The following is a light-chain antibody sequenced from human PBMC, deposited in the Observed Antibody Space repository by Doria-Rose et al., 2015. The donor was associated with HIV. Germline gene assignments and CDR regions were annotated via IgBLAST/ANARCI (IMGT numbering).Light chain of an antibody. J-gene: IGKJ1*01. CDR3: HQYGTSWT. V-gene: IGKV3-20*01. CDR1: QSFSSTY. Sequence: TQSPGTLSLSPGERATLSCRASQSFSSTYLAWYQQKPGQAPSLLIYDGSTRATGIPDSFSASGSGTDFTLTINRLEPEDFALYYCHQYGTSWTFGQGTEVEI. CDR2: DGS.